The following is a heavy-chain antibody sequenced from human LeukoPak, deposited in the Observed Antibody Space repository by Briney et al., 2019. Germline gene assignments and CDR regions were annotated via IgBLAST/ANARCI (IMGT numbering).Heavy chain of an antibody. CDR2: IIPIFGTA. CDR3: ARVRDSSSWPLRYYYMDV. D-gene: IGHD6-13*01. J-gene: IGHJ6*03. Sequence: ASVKVSCKASGYTFLDYYMHWVRQAPGQGLEWMGGIIPIFGTANYAQKFQGRVTIATDESTSTAYMELSSLRSEDTAVYYCARVRDSSSWPLRYYYMDVWGKGTTVTVSS. CDR1: GYTFLDYY. V-gene: IGHV1-69*05.